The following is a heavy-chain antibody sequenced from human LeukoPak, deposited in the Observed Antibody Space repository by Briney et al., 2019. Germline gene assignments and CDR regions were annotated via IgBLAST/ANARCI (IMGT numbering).Heavy chain of an antibody. Sequence: SETLSLTCTVSSGSISSYYWSWIRQPPGKGLEWIGYIYYSGSTNYNPSLKSRVTISLVMSKNQISLKLSSVTTADTAMYYCARTDDAFHIWGHGTTVTVSS. CDR1: SGSISSYY. CDR2: IYYSGST. D-gene: IGHD2-21*02. J-gene: IGHJ3*02. CDR3: ARTDDAFHI. V-gene: IGHV4-59*01.